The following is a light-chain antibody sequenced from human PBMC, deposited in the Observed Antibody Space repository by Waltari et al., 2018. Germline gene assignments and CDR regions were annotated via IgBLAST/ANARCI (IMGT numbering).Light chain of an antibody. CDR3: QQSYSTPPWT. Sequence: DIQMTQYPSSLSASVGDRVTITCRASQSISSYLNWYQQKPGKAPKLLIYAASSLQSGVPSRFSCSGSGTDFTLSISRLQPEDFATYNCQQSYSTPPWTFGQGTKVEIK. CDR1: QSISSY. CDR2: AAS. V-gene: IGKV1-39*01. J-gene: IGKJ1*01.